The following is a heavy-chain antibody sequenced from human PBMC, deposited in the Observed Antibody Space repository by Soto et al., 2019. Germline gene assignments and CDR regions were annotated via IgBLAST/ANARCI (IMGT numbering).Heavy chain of an antibody. CDR2: INPNSGGT. V-gene: IGHV1-2*02. CDR1: GYTFTGYY. J-gene: IGHJ4*02. Sequence: GASVKVSCKASGYTFTGYYMHWVRQAPGQGLEWMGWINPNSGGTNYAQKFQGRVTMTRDTSISTAYMELSRLRSDDTAVYYCARALRRIVGATTDYFDYWGQGTLVTVSS. CDR3: ARALRRIVGATTDYFDY. D-gene: IGHD1-26*01.